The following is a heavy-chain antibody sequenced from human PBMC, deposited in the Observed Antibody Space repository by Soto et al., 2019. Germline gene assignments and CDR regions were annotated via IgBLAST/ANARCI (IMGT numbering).Heavy chain of an antibody. D-gene: IGHD2-15*01. V-gene: IGHV4-31*03. CDR2: IYYSGST. CDR1: GGSISSGGYS. J-gene: IGHJ4*02. CDR3: AREARYCSGGSCYPSSRLYYFDY. Sequence: TLSLSCTVSGGSISSGGYSWSWIRQDPGQGLEWIGYIYYSGSTYYNPSIKSRVTIAVGTSKNQFALKLSSVTAADTAVYYGAREARYCSGGSCYPSSRLYYFDYWGQGTLVTVSS.